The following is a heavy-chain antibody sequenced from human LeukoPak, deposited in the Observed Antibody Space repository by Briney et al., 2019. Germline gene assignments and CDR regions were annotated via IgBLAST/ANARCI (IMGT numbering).Heavy chain of an antibody. CDR1: GFSFSGNS. V-gene: IGHV3-21*01. CDR2: ISSTSSYI. Sequence: PGGSLRLSCAASGFSFSGNSMNWVRQAPGKGLEWVSSISSTSSYIYYVDSVKGRFTISRDNAKNSLYLQMNSLRAEDTAVYYCARGEATTYYFDYWGQGTLVTVSS. D-gene: IGHD1-26*01. J-gene: IGHJ4*02. CDR3: ARGEATTYYFDY.